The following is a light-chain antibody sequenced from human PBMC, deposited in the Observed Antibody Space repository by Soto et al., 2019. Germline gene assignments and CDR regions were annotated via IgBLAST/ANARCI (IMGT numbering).Light chain of an antibody. CDR3: QQYNNWPRT. Sequence: DIVLTQSPATLSVSPGERATLSCRASQSVSSNLAWYQQKPGQAPRLLIYGASTRATGIPARFSGSGSGTEFTLTISILQSEDFAVYYCQQYNNWPRTFGQGTKV. V-gene: IGKV3-15*01. J-gene: IGKJ1*01. CDR2: GAS. CDR1: QSVSSN.